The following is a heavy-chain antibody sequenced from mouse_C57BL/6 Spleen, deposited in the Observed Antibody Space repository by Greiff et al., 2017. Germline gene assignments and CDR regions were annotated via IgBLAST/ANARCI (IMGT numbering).Heavy chain of an antibody. CDR2: ISYDGSN. D-gene: IGHD4-1*01. CDR1: GYSITSGYY. Sequence: EVKLVESGPGLVKPSQSLSLTCSVTGYSITSGYYWNWIRQFPGNKLEWMGYISYDGSNNYNPSLKNRISITRDTSKNQFFLKLNSVTTEDTATYYCARGTGTEDYWGQGTTLTVSS. J-gene: IGHJ2*01. CDR3: ARGTGTEDY. V-gene: IGHV3-6*01.